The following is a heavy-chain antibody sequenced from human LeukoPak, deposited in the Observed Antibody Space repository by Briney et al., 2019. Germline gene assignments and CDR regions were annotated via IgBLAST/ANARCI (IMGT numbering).Heavy chain of an antibody. CDR2: IRSKAYGGTT. J-gene: IGHJ6*03. CDR1: CVTFGDYA. D-gene: IGHD2-2*01. CDR3: TRRTSFYYYYMDV. V-gene: IGHV3-49*04. Sequence: PGRSLRLSCTASCVTFGDYAMSWVRQAPGKGLEWVGFIRSKAYGGTTEYAASVKGRFTISRDDSKSIAYLQMNSLKTEDTAVYYCTRRTSFYYYYMDVWGKGTTVTVSS.